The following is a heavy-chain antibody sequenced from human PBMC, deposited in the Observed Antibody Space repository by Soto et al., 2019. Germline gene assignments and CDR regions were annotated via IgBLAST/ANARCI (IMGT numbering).Heavy chain of an antibody. CDR1: GYNFISHY. CDR3: ARDYLSSKPSLSYFDY. CDR2: INPSGGSA. Sequence: QVLLVQSGAEVTRPGASLKLSCKASGYNFISHYIHWVRQAPGQGLEWMGFINPSGGSATPAQKFQGRLSMTRDTATNTVFMELGGLRSEDAAVYYCARDYLSSKPSLSYFDYWGQGTLVTVSS. D-gene: IGHD2-2*01. J-gene: IGHJ4*02. V-gene: IGHV1-46*01.